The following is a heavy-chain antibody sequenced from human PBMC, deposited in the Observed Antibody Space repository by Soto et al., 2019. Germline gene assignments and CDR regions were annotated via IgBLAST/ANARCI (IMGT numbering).Heavy chain of an antibody. V-gene: IGHV4-59*01. Sequence: SETLSLTCTVSGGSISSYYWSWIRQPPGKGLEWIGYIYYSGSTNYNPSLKSRVTISVDTSKNQFSLKLSSVTAADTAVYYCXXXXXXXXINYFDYWGQGTLVTVSS. J-gene: IGHJ4*02. CDR1: GGSISSYY. CDR3: XXXXXXXXINYFDY. CDR2: IYYSGST.